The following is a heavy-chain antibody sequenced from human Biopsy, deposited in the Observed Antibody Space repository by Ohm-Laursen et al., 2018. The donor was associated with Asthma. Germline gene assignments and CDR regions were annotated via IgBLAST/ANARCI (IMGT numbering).Heavy chain of an antibody. CDR2: ISWNSGSI. D-gene: IGHD1-26*01. V-gene: IGHV3-9*01. J-gene: IGHJ4*02. CDR3: AKGEWELLEANFDY. Sequence: SLRLSCAASGFTFDDYAMHWVRQAPGKGLEWVSGISWNSGSIGYADSVKGRFTISRDNAKSSLYLQMNSLRAEDTALYYCAKGEWELLEANFDYWGQGTLVTVSS. CDR1: GFTFDDYA.